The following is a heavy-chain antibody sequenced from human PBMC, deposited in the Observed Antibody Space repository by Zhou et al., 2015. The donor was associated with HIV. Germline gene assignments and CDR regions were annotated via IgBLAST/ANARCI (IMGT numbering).Heavy chain of an antibody. V-gene: IGHV1-69*01. CDR1: GGTFSSYA. Sequence: QVQLVQSGAEVKKPGSSVKVSCKASGGTFSSYAISWVRQAPGQGLEWMGGIIPIFGTANYAQKFQGRVTITADESTSTAYMELSSLRSEDTAVYYCARGSGTMGSSGYLRRRDAFDIWGQGTSGHRLF. CDR3: ARGSGTMGSSGYLRRRDAFDI. J-gene: IGHJ3*02. CDR2: IIPIFGTA. D-gene: IGHD3-22*01.